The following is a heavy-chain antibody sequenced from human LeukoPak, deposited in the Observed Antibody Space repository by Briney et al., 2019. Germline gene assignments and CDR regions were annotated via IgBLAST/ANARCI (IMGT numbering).Heavy chain of an antibody. CDR1: GGSISSSSYY. CDR2: IYYSGST. CDR3: ARGFKSYGFIHPFDY. V-gene: IGHV4-39*01. D-gene: IGHD5-18*01. Sequence: SETLSLTCTVSGGSISSSSYYWGWIRQPPGKGLEWIGSIYYSGSTYYNPSLKSRVTISVDTSKNQFSLKLSSVTAADTAVYYCARGFKSYGFIHPFDYWGQGTLVTVSS. J-gene: IGHJ4*02.